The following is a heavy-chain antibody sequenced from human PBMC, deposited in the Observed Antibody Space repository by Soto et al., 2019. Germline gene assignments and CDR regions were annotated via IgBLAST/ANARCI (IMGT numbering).Heavy chain of an antibody. V-gene: IGHV5-10-1*01. CDR3: TTAPFSVFWFDP. CDR1: GYSFIIYW. J-gene: IGHJ5*02. Sequence: GESLNISCKGSGYSFIIYWISWVRQMPGKGLEWMGRIDPSDSYTNYSPSFQGHVTISADKSISTAYLQWSSLKASDTAMYYCTTAPFSVFWFDPWGQGTLVTVSS. CDR2: IDPSDSYT.